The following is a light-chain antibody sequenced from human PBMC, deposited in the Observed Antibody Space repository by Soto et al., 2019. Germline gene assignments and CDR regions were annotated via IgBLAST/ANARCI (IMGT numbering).Light chain of an antibody. J-gene: IGLJ2*01. Sequence: QSALTQPASVSGSPGQSITISCTGTSSDVGAYNYVSWYQQHPGKAPQLMICDVSNRPSGVSGRFSGSKSGNTASLTISGLQAEDEADYYCSSYTNSDNLVVFGGGTKVTVL. CDR3: SSYTNSDNLVV. V-gene: IGLV2-14*03. CDR2: DVS. CDR1: SSDVGAYNY.